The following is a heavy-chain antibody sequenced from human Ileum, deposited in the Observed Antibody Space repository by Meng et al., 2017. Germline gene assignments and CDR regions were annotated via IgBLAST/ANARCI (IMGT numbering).Heavy chain of an antibody. CDR3: ARANFLDAEYFQH. V-gene: IGHV3-33*08. Sequence: QVQVVGAGGGVVQPGRSLRLACAASGFTFSSYAMHWVRQAPGKGLEWVAVIWYDGSNKYYADSVKGRFTISRDNSKNTLYLQMNSLRAEDTAVYYCARANFLDAEYFQHWGQGTLVTVSS. J-gene: IGHJ1*01. D-gene: IGHD3/OR15-3a*01. CDR2: IWYDGSNK. CDR1: GFTFSSYA.